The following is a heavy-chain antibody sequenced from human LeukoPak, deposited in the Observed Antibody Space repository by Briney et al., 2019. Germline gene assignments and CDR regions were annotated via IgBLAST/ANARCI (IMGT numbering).Heavy chain of an antibody. Sequence: SETLSLTCTVSGGSISSYYWSWIRQPPGKGLEWIGYIYYSGSTNYNPSLKSRVTISVDTSKNQFSLKLSSVTAADTAVYYCVRLHYDILTGYFLLGAFDIWGQGTMVTVSS. J-gene: IGHJ3*02. CDR3: VRLHYDILTGYFLLGAFDI. V-gene: IGHV4-59*01. CDR1: GGSISSYY. CDR2: IYYSGST. D-gene: IGHD3-9*01.